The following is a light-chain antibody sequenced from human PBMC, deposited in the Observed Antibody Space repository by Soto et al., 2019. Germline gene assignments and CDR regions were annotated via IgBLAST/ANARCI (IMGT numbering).Light chain of an antibody. CDR2: GAS. CDR3: QQYYNWPPYT. V-gene: IGKV3D-15*01. Sequence: EIVLTQSPGTLSWSLGERATLSCRASQSVSQYLAWYQQKPGQAPRLLIYGASSRANGIPDRFSGIGSGTDFTLTISGLQSDDFAVYYCQQYYNWPPYTFGQGTKLQIK. CDR1: QSVSQY. J-gene: IGKJ2*01.